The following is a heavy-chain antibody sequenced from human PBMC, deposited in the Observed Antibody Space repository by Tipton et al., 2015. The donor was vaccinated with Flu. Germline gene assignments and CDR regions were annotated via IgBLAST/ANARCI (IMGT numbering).Heavy chain of an antibody. CDR1: GGSISSSGYY. J-gene: IGHJ4*02. CDR2: IYYSGST. D-gene: IGHD6-6*01. V-gene: IGHV4-39*07. Sequence: TLSLTCTVSGGSISSSGYYWGWIRQPPGKGLEWIGSIYYSGSTYYNPSLKSRVTISVDTSKNQFSLKLSSVTAADTAVYYCARGESRSYIAARLSFDCWGQGTLVTVSS. CDR3: ARGESRSYIAARLSFDC.